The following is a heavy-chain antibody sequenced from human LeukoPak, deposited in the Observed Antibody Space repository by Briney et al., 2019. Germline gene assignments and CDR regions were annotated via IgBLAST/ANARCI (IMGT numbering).Heavy chain of an antibody. D-gene: IGHD6-19*01. CDR2: IYHSGST. CDR1: GDSISSNY. Sequence: SETLSLTCTVSGDSISSNYWSWIRQPPGKGLEWIGYIYHSGSTNYNPSLKSRVTISIDTSRKHFSLKLSSVTAADTAVYYCVRGHLVGGWFKYDAFDIWGQGTMVTVSS. J-gene: IGHJ3*02. CDR3: VRGHLVGGWFKYDAFDI. V-gene: IGHV4-59*01.